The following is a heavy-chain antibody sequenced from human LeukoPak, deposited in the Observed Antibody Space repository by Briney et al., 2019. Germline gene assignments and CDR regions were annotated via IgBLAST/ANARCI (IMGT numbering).Heavy chain of an antibody. CDR2: IRSKAYGGTT. V-gene: IGHV3-49*04. CDR3: TRRYNYDSSGYYYVRDAFDI. D-gene: IGHD3-22*01. J-gene: IGHJ3*02. CDR1: GFTFSSYN. Sequence: LTGGSLRLSCAASGFTFSSYNMNWVRQAPGKGLEWVGFIRSKAYGGTTKNAASVKGRFTISRDDSRSIAYLQMNSLKTEDTAVYYCTRRYNYDSSGYYYVRDAFDIWGQGTMVTVSS.